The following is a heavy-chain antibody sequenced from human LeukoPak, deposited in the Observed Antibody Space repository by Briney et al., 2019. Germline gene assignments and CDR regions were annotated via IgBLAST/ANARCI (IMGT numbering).Heavy chain of an antibody. CDR2: IYSGGST. CDR1: GFTVSSNY. J-gene: IGHJ4*02. V-gene: IGHV3-53*01. D-gene: IGHD3-9*01. CDR3: AREYYDILTGHYYYFDY. Sequence: GGSLRLSCAASGFTVSSNYMSWVRQAPGKGLERVSVIYSGGSTYYADSVTGRFTISRDNAKNSLYLQMNSLRAEDTALYYCAREYYDILTGHYYYFDYWGQGTLVTVSS.